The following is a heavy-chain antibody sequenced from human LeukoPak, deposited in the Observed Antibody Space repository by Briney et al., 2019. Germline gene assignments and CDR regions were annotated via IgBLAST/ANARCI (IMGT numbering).Heavy chain of an antibody. CDR2: ISRTSDSI. CDR3: ARDLDWSFDY. CDR1: GFTFSSFS. V-gene: IGHV3-48*04. J-gene: IGHJ4*02. D-gene: IGHD3/OR15-3a*01. Sequence: PGGSLRLSCAASGFTFSSFSMNWVRQAPGKGQEWISYISRTSDSINYADSVKGRFTISRDNAKNSLYLEMNSLRAEDTAVYYCARDLDWSFDYWGQGTLVTVSS.